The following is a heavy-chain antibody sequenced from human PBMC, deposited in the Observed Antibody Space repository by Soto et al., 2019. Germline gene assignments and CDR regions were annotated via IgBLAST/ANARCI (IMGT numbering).Heavy chain of an antibody. CDR2: VYYSGTT. CDR1: GGSISTYY. D-gene: IGHD2-2*01. CDR3: AREKRVYCGRTSCYLFDY. Sequence: QVQLQESGPGLVKPSETLSLTCTVSGGSISTYYWSWIRQPPGKGLEWIGYVYYSGTTNYNPSLKSRVTISVDTSRNQCSLKLSSVTAADTAVYYCAREKRVYCGRTSCYLFDYWGQGTLVTVSS. J-gene: IGHJ4*02. V-gene: IGHV4-59*12.